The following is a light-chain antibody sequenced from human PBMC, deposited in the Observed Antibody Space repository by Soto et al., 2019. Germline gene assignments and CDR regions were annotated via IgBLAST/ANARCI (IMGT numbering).Light chain of an antibody. CDR1: QSVSSY. CDR3: QQRSNWRT. Sequence: EIVLTQSPATLSLSPGERATLSCRASQSVSSYLAWYQQKAGQAPRLLIYDASNRATGIPARFSGSGSGSETDFTLTISSLEPDDFAYCYCQQRSNWRTFGQGTKLEIK. J-gene: IGKJ2*01. CDR2: DAS. V-gene: IGKV3-11*01.